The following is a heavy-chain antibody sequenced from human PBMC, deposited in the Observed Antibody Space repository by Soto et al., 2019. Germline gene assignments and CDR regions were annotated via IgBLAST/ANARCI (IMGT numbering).Heavy chain of an antibody. CDR1: GGTFSSYA. V-gene: IGHV1-69*01. J-gene: IGHJ6*02. CDR3: ARCREVGQQLDLTHYYGIDV. Sequence: QVQLVQSGAEVKKPGSSVKVSCTASGGTFSSYAISWVRQAPGQGLEWMGGIIPIFGTANYAQKFQGRVTITADESTSKAYMELSSLRSEDTTVYYWARCREVGQQLDLTHYYGIDVWGQGTTVTVSS. D-gene: IGHD6-13*01. CDR2: IIPIFGTA.